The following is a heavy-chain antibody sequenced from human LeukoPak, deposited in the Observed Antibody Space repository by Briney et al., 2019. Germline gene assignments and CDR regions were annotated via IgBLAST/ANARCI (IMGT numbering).Heavy chain of an antibody. CDR3: AGVVATIHYYYMDV. CDR1: GASFSGYY. V-gene: IGHV4-34*01. D-gene: IGHD5-12*01. CDR2: INHSGST. Sequence: PSETLSLTCAVYGASFSGYYWSWIRQPPGKGLEWIGEINHSGSTNYNPSLKSRVTISVDTSKNQFSLKLSSVTAADTAVYYCAGVVATIHYYYMDVWGKGTTVTVSS. J-gene: IGHJ6*03.